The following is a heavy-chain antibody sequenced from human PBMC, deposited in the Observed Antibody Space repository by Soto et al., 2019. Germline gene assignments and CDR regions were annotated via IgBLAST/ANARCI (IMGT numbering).Heavy chain of an antibody. Sequence: EVQLVESGGGLVQPGGSLRLSCEASGFTFSRYSMNWVRQAPGKGLEWISYINADSDSMYYADSVKGRFTISRDNGKNALFLQMASLRADDTAVYYCARDMVAGSGWYTYDYWGQGTLVTVSS. CDR2: INADSDSM. V-gene: IGHV3-48*04. CDR3: ARDMVAGSGWYTYDY. D-gene: IGHD6-19*01. CDR1: GFTFSRYS. J-gene: IGHJ4*02.